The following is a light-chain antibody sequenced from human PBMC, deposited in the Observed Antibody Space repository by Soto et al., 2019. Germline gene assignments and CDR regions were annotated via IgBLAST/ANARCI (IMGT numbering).Light chain of an antibody. CDR2: AAS. Sequence: DIQMTQSPSSLSASVGDRVTITCRASQSISSSLNWYQQKPGQAPKLLIYAASSLQSGVPSRFSGSGSGTDLTLTISRLQPEDVATYYCQQSYSTPITFGQGTRLEIK. V-gene: IGKV1-39*01. J-gene: IGKJ5*01. CDR1: QSISSS. CDR3: QQSYSTPIT.